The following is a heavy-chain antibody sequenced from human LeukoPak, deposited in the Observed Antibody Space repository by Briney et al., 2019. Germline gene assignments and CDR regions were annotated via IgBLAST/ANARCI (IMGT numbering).Heavy chain of an antibody. Sequence: ASVKVSCKASGYTFTGYYMHWVRQAPGQGLEWMGWINPNSGGTNYAQTFQGRVTMTRDTSISTAYMELSRLRSDDTAVYYCARCGGWDEFDPWGQGTLVTVSS. J-gene: IGHJ5*02. V-gene: IGHV1-2*02. D-gene: IGHD6-19*01. CDR1: GYTFTGYY. CDR3: ARCGGWDEFDP. CDR2: INPNSGGT.